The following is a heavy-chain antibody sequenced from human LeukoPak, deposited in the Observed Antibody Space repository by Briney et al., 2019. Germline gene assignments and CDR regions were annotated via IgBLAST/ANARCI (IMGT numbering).Heavy chain of an antibody. Sequence: SETLSLTCTVSGGSLSSYYWSWIRQPPGKGLEWIGYIYYSGSTNYNPSLKSRVTISVDTSKNQFSLKLSSVTAADTAVYYCAREGVYDSSGYSLSFDYWGQGTLVTVSS. CDR3: AREGVYDSSGYSLSFDY. J-gene: IGHJ4*02. D-gene: IGHD3-22*01. CDR1: GGSLSSYY. V-gene: IGHV4-59*01. CDR2: IYYSGST.